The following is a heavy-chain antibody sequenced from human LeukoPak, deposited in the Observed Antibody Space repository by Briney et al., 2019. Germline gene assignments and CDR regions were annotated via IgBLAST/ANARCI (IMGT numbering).Heavy chain of an antibody. CDR1: GGSISSSSYY. CDR3: ARGGTVVIDY. D-gene: IGHD4-23*01. CDR2: IYYSGST. V-gene: IGHV4-39*01. Sequence: SETLSLTCTVSGGSISSSSYYWGWIRQPPGKGLEWIGSIYYSGSTYYNLSLKSRVTISVDTSKNQFSLKLSSVAAADTAVYYCARGGTVVIDYWGQGTLVTVSS. J-gene: IGHJ4*02.